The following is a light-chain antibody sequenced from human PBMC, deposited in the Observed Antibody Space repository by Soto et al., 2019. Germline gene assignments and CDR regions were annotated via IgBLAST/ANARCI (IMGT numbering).Light chain of an antibody. J-gene: IGKJ1*01. CDR2: LAS. V-gene: IGKV2-28*01. CDR1: QSLQHSNGYNY. CDR3: MQALQTPA. Sequence: DIVMTQSPLSLPVTPGEPASISCRSSQSLQHSNGYNYLDWYVQKPGQSPQILIYLASNRASGVPESFSGGGSGTDFTLKISRGEAEDVGTYYCMQALQTPAFGQGTKVEIK.